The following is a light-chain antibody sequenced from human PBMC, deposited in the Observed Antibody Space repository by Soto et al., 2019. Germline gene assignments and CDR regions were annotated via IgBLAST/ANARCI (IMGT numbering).Light chain of an antibody. J-gene: IGLJ1*01. Sequence: VLTQPASVSGSPGQWITISCTVTSSXVGGYNLVSWYQQKQGKATKIMIYDVSNRNSGVSNRFSGSKSGKTASLTISGLQAEDEADYYCSSYTSSSTPLYVFGTGTKVTVL. V-gene: IGLV2-14*01. CDR3: SSYTSSSTPLYV. CDR2: DVS. CDR1: SSXVGGYNL.